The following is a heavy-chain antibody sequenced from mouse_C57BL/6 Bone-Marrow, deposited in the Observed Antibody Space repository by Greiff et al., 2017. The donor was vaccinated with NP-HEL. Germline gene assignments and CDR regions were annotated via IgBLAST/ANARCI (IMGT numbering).Heavy chain of an antibody. V-gene: IGHV1-55*01. Sequence: QVQLQQPGAELVKPGASVKMSCKASGYTFTSYWITWVKQRPGQGLEWIGDIYPGSGSTNYNEKFKSKATLTVDTSSSTAYMQLSSLTSEDSAVYYGARDDYDEKAWFAYWGKGTLVTVSA. D-gene: IGHD2-4*01. J-gene: IGHJ3*01. CDR1: GYTFTSYW. CDR2: IYPGSGST. CDR3: ARDDYDEKAWFAY.